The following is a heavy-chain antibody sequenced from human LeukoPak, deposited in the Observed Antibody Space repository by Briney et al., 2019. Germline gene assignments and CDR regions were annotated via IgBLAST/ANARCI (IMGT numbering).Heavy chain of an antibody. CDR1: GFTFSSYS. CDR2: ISSSSSYI. Sequence: GGSLRLSCAASGFTFSSYSMNWVRQAPGKGLEWVSSISSSSSYIYYADSVKGRFTISRDNAKNSLYLQMNSLKAEDTAVYYCARGPTNEFTSNYWGQGTLVTVSS. J-gene: IGHJ4*02. V-gene: IGHV3-21*01. CDR3: ARGPTNEFTSNY. D-gene: IGHD1-1*01.